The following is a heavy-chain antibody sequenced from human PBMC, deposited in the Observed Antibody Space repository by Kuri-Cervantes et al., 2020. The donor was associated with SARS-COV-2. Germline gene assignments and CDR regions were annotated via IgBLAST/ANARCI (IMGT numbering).Heavy chain of an antibody. Sequence: GGSLRLSCAASGFTFSGYSMNWIRQAPGKGLEWVASIDSSSYYINHADSVKGRLTISRDNAKTSLYLQMNSLKPEDTAVYYCAREEGGELGEAFDYWGQGALVTVSS. CDR1: GFTFSGYS. J-gene: IGHJ4*02. CDR3: AREEGGELGEAFDY. CDR2: IDSSSYYI. V-gene: IGHV3-21*01. D-gene: IGHD7-27*01.